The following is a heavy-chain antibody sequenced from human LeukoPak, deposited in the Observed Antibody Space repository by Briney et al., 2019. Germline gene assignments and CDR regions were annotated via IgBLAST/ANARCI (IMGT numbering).Heavy chain of an antibody. Sequence: RGEPLNISCKGSGYSFTSHWIGWVRQMPGKGLEWMGSMYPGDSDSTYSPSFQGQVTISADKSISTAYLQWSSLKASDTAMYYCARHETVSANYYYGMDVWGQGTTVTVSS. CDR3: ARHETVSANYYYGMDV. CDR2: MYPGDSDS. V-gene: IGHV5-51*01. CDR1: GYSFTSHW. J-gene: IGHJ6*02. D-gene: IGHD4-11*01.